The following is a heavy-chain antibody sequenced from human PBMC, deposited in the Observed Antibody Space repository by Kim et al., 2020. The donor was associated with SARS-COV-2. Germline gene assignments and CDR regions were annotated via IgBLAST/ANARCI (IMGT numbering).Heavy chain of an antibody. CDR2: ISYDGSNK. Sequence: GGSLRLSCAASGFTFSSYGMHWVRQAPGKGLEWVAVISYDGSNKYYADSVKGRFTISRDNSKNTLYLQMNSLRAEDTAVYYCAKDPDGYWGQGTLVTVSS. CDR1: GFTFSSYG. V-gene: IGHV3-30*18. J-gene: IGHJ4*02. CDR3: AKDPDGY.